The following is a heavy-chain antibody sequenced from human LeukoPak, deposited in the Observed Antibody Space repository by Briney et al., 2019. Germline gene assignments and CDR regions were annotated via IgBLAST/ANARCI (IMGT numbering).Heavy chain of an antibody. CDR1: GYTFTGYY. CDR2: INPNSGGT. J-gene: IGHJ4*02. D-gene: IGHD3-22*01. V-gene: IGHV1-2*02. CDR3: ARVRAPHYYDSSGYYEYFDY. Sequence: ASVKVSCKASGYTFTGYYMHWVRQAHGQGLEWMGWINPNSGGTNYAQKFQGRVTMTRDTSISTAYMELSRLRSDDTAVYYCARVRAPHYYDSSGYYEYFDYWGQGTLVTVSS.